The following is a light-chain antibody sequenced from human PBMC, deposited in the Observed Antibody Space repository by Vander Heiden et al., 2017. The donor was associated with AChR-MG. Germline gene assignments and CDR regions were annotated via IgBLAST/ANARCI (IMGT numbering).Light chain of an antibody. CDR3: RQGKHWTLT. CDR2: KVS. CDR1: PSIVHSDGTTY. Sequence: DVVMTPSPLSLTVTLGQPAYIPFGSSPSIVHSDGTTYWNWFQRRPGQSPRRLSYKVSNRDSGVPDRLSGSGSGSDFTLKISRVEAEDVGVYDCRQGKHWTLTFGQGTKLEIK. J-gene: IGKJ2*01. V-gene: IGKV2-30*02.